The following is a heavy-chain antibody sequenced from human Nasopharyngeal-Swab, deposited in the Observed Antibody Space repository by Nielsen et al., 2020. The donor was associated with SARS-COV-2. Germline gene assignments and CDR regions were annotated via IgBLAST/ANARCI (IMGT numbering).Heavy chain of an antibody. J-gene: IGHJ3*02. CDR3: ARDFWSDAFDI. V-gene: IGHV3-53*01. D-gene: IGHD3-3*01. Sequence: GESLKISCAASGVTVSSNYMSWVRQAPGKGLEWVSVIYSGGSTYYADSVKGRFTISRDNSENTLYLQMNSLRAEDTAVYYCARDFWSDAFDIWGQGTMVTVSS. CDR2: IYSGGST. CDR1: GVTVSSNY.